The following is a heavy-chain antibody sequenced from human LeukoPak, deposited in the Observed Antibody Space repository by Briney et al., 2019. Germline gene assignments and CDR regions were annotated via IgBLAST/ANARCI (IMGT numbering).Heavy chain of an antibody. Sequence: PGGSLRLSCAASGFTFSSYDMSWVRQAPGKGLEWVSTIGGRGVGTYYADSVKGRFTISRDNSKNSLYLQMNSLRDEDTAVYYCARSYSFDYWGQGTLVTVSS. CDR2: IGGRGVGT. J-gene: IGHJ4*02. D-gene: IGHD2-21*01. CDR1: GFTFSSYD. CDR3: ARSYSFDY. V-gene: IGHV3-23*01.